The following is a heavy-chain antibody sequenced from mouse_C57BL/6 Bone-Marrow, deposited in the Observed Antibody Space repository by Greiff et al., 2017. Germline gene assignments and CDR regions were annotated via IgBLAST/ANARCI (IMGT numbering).Heavy chain of an antibody. V-gene: IGHV7-1*01. CDR1: GFTFSDFY. D-gene: IGHD3-3*01. CDR3: ARAPLGAMDY. CDR2: SRNKANDYTT. J-gene: IGHJ4*01. Sequence: EVKLVESGGGLVQSGRSLRLSCATSGFTFSDFYMEWVRQAPGKGLEWIAASRNKANDYTTEYSASVKGRFIVSRDTSQSILYLQMNALIAEDTAIYYCARAPLGAMDYWGQGTSVTVSS.